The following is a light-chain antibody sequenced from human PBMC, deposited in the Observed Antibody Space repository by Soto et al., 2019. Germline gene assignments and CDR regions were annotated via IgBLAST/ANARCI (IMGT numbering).Light chain of an antibody. Sequence: EIVLTQSPATLSVSPVERATLSCMASQSVSSNLAWYQQKPGQAPRVLIYGASNRASGISDRFSGSGSGTDFTLTIYRLEPEDFAVYYCQQYDTSPWTFGQGTKVDIK. CDR3: QQYDTSPWT. CDR2: GAS. CDR1: QSVSSN. V-gene: IGKV3-20*01. J-gene: IGKJ1*01.